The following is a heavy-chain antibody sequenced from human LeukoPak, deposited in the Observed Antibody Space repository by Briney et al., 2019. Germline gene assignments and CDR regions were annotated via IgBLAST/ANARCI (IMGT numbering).Heavy chain of an antibody. Sequence: GESLKISCEGSGYSVTTYWVGWGREMPRKGLEWVGGIYLGDSKTRDSPSFHGQVTISADKSISTAYLPWSRLKASHTAMYYCARGCTSTTCYHNFDYWGQGTLVTVSS. CDR1: GYSVTTYW. CDR3: ARGCTSTTCYHNFDY. D-gene: IGHD2-2*01. J-gene: IGHJ4*02. V-gene: IGHV5-51*01. CDR2: IYLGDSKT.